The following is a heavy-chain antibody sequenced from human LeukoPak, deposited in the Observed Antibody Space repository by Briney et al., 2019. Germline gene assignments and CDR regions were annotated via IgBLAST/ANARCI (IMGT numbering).Heavy chain of an antibody. J-gene: IGHJ3*02. CDR1: GFTFDDYA. CDR2: ISWNSGSI. D-gene: IGHD1-26*01. CDR3: AKEGATVGDAFDI. V-gene: IGHV3-9*03. Sequence: GGSLRLSCAASGFTFDDYAMHWVRQAPGKGLEWVSGISWNSGSIGYADSVKGRFTISRDNAKNSLYLQMNSLRAEDVALYYCAKEGATVGDAFDIWGQGTMVTVSS.